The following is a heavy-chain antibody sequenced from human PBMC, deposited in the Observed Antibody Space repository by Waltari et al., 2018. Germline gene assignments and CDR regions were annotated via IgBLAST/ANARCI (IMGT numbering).Heavy chain of an antibody. D-gene: IGHD7-27*01. V-gene: IGHV1-69*12. J-gene: IGHJ6*03. CDR1: GGPSGGYG. CDR2: IIPIFGIP. Sequence: VQLVQSGAEVRTPGSSVKVSCKASGGPSGGYGIRWVRLVPGQRLEWLGVIIPIFGIPDYSQKFQDRLTITADESTSTAFMELSSLTSEDTAIYFCATHKLGISQHYYHMGAWGKGTTVTISS. CDR3: ATHKLGISQHYYHMGA.